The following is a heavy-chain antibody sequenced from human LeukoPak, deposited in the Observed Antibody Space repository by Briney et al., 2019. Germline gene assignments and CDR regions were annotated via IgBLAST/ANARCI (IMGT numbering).Heavy chain of an antibody. CDR3: TRGYCSTTRCRDAFDI. V-gene: IGHV4-38-2*01. D-gene: IGHD2-2*01. CDR1: GYSIRSGYY. Sequence: SETLSLTCAVSGYSIRSGYYWGWIRQPPGKGLEWIGSIAHSGSTYYNPSLKSRVTILLDTSKNQFSLKLSSVTAADTAVYYCTRGYCSTTRCRDAFDIWGQGTMVTVSS. J-gene: IGHJ3*02. CDR2: IAHSGST.